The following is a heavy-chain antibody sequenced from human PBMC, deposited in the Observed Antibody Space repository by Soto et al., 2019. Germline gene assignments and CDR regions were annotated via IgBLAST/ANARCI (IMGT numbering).Heavy chain of an antibody. D-gene: IGHD3-22*01. Sequence: QVQLQQWGAGLLKPSETLSLTCAVYGGSFSGYYWSWIRQPPGKGLEWIGEINHSGSTNYNPSLKSRGTISVDTSKNRFALKLSSVTAADTAVYYCARTVVVSLYYYYGMDVWGQGTTVTVSS. V-gene: IGHV4-34*01. J-gene: IGHJ6*02. CDR3: ARTVVVSLYYYYGMDV. CDR2: INHSGST. CDR1: GGSFSGYY.